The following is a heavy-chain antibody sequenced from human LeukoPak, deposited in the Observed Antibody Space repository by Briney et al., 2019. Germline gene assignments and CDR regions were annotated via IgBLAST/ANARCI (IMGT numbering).Heavy chain of an antibody. D-gene: IGHD6-19*01. CDR2: INHSGST. CDR1: GGSFSGYY. CDR3: ASSIAVAGYDY. J-gene: IGHJ4*02. V-gene: IGHV4-34*01. Sequence: SETLSLTCAVYGGSFSGYYWSWIRQPPGKGLEWIGEINHSGSTNYNPSLKSRVTISVDTSKNQFSLKLSSVTAEDTAVYYCASSIAVAGYDYWGQGTLVTVSS.